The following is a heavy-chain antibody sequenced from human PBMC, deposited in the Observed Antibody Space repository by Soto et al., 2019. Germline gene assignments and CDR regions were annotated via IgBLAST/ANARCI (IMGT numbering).Heavy chain of an antibody. V-gene: IGHV1-69*12. Sequence: QVQLVQSGAEVKKPGSSVKVSCKASGGTFSSYAISWVRQAPGQGLEWMGGIIPIFGTANYAQKFQGRVTITADESTSTAYMELGSLRSDDTAVYYCASEVGATPDYYYYGMDVWGQGTTVTVSS. J-gene: IGHJ6*02. D-gene: IGHD1-26*01. CDR3: ASEVGATPDYYYYGMDV. CDR1: GGTFSSYA. CDR2: IIPIFGTA.